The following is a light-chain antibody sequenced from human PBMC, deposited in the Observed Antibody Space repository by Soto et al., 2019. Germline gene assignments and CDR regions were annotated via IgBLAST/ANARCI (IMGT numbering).Light chain of an antibody. CDR1: QSVSSIY. CDR2: GAS. CDR3: QQYGSSPRT. V-gene: IGKV3-20*01. Sequence: EIVLTQSPGALSLSPGERATLSCGASQSVSSIYLAWYQQKPGQAPRLLIYGASTRATGIPDRFSGSGSGTDVTLTISRLEPEDFAVYYCQQYGSSPRTFGQGTKVEIK. J-gene: IGKJ1*01.